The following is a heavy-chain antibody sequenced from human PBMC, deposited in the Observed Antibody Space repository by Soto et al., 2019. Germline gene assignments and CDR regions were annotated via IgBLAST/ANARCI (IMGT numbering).Heavy chain of an antibody. J-gene: IGHJ1*01. D-gene: IGHD2-2*01. CDR1: DGYISSGRYY. Sequence: SETMSLTCPVSDGYISSGRYYWGWIRQPPGTGMEMIGRIYYSGSTYYNPSLKSRVTISVDTSKNQFSLKLSSVTAADTAVYYCARHGDIVVVPAAQGEYEYFQHWGQGTLVTVSS. V-gene: IGHV4-39*01. CDR2: IYYSGST. CDR3: ARHGDIVVVPAAQGEYEYFQH.